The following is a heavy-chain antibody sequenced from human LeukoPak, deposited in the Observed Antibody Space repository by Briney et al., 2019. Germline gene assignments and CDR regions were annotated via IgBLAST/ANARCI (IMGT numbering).Heavy chain of an antibody. V-gene: IGHV4-59*08. Sequence: PSETLSLTCTVSGGSNSAYYWSWIRQPPGKGLEWIGYIYYSGSTNYNPSLKSRVTISVDTSKNQFSLKLSSVTAADTAVYYCARFGRQPTFDYWGQGTLVTVSS. CDR3: ARFGRQPTFDY. CDR1: GGSNSAYY. CDR2: IYYSGST. J-gene: IGHJ4*02. D-gene: IGHD3-16*01.